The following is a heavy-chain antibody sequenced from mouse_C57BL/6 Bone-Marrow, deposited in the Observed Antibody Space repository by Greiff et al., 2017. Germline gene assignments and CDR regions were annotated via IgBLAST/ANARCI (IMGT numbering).Heavy chain of an antibody. CDR2: IDPENGDT. CDR3: TPRGHYGNPWFAY. V-gene: IGHV14-4*01. D-gene: IGHD2-1*01. CDR1: GFNIKDDY. Sequence: EVMLVESGAELVRPGASVKLSCTASGFNIKDDYMHWVKQRPEQGLEWIGWIDPENGDTEYASKFQGKATITADTSSNTAYLQLSSLTSEDTAVYYCTPRGHYGNPWFAYWGQGTLVTVSA. J-gene: IGHJ3*01.